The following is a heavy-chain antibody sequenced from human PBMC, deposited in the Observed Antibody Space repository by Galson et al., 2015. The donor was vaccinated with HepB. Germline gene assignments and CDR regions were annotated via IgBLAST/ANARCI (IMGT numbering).Heavy chain of an antibody. J-gene: IGHJ6*02. V-gene: IGHV4-34*01. CDR2: INHSGST. CDR1: GYSFTSYW. D-gene: IGHD2-2*02. Sequence: QSGAEVKKPGESLKISCKGSGYSFTSYWIGWVRQPPGKGLEWIGEINHSGSTNYNPSLKSRVTISVDTSKNQFSLKLSSVTAADTAVYYCARDVFLGYCSSTSCYSGVYGMDVWGQGTTVTVS. CDR3: ARDVFLGYCSSTSCYSGVYGMDV.